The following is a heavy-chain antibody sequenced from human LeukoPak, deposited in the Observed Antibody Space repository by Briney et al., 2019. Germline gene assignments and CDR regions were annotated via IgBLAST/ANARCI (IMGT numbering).Heavy chain of an antibody. Sequence: GGSLRLSCAASGFTFSSYAMSWVRQAPGKGLEWVSAISGSGGSTYYADSVKGRFTISRDNAKNSLYLQMNSLRAEDTGVYYCAKDSYSKGDYWGQGVLVTVSS. CDR1: GFTFSSYA. D-gene: IGHD5-18*01. CDR2: ISGSGGST. J-gene: IGHJ4*02. V-gene: IGHV3-23*01. CDR3: AKDSYSKGDY.